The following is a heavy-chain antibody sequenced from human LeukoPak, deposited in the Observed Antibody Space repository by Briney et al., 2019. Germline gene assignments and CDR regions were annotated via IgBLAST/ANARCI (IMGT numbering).Heavy chain of an antibody. V-gene: IGHV4-59*06. Sequence: SETLSLTCAVYGGSFSGYYWSWIRQPPGKGLEWIGYIYYSGSTYYNPSLKSRVTISVDTSKNQFSLKLSSVTAADTAVYYCARARRDIVVVVAATDFGAFDIWGQGTMVTVSS. D-gene: IGHD2-15*01. CDR2: IYYSGST. CDR1: GGSFSGYY. CDR3: ARARRDIVVVVAATDFGAFDI. J-gene: IGHJ3*02.